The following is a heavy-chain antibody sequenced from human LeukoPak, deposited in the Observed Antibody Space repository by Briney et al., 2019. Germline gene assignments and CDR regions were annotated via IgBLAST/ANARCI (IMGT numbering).Heavy chain of an antibody. V-gene: IGHV1-69*13. CDR3: ARGGYCSSTSCYYYYYYMDV. D-gene: IGHD2-2*01. J-gene: IGHJ6*03. CDR2: IIPIFGTA. Sequence: GASVKVSCKASGGTLSSYAISWVRQAPGQGLEWMGGIIPIFGTANYAQKFQGRVTITADESTSTAYMELSSLRSEDTAVYYCARGGYCSSTSCYYYYYYMDVWGKGITVTISS. CDR1: GGTLSSYA.